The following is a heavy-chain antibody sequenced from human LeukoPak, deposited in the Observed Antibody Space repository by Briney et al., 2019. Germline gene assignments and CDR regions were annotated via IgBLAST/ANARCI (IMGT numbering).Heavy chain of an antibody. Sequence: GGSLRLSCAASGFTFSSYAMHWVRQAPGKGLEWVAVTSYDGSNKYYADSVKGRFTISRDNSKNTLYLQMNSLRAEDTAVYYCARDHYYGSGSYSYFDYWGQGTLVTVSS. CDR3: ARDHYYGSGSYSYFDY. CDR2: TSYDGSNK. D-gene: IGHD3-10*01. V-gene: IGHV3-30-3*01. J-gene: IGHJ4*02. CDR1: GFTFSSYA.